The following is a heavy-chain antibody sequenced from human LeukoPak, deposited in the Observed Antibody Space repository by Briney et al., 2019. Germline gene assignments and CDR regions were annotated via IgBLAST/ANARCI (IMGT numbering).Heavy chain of an antibody. D-gene: IGHD3-10*01. V-gene: IGHV3-72*01. CDR3: ARAGGFEWIDY. Sequence: PGGSLRLSCAASGFTFSDHYMDWVRQAPGKGLEWVGRTRNKANSYTTEYAASVKGRFTISRDDSKNSLYLQMNSLKTEDTAVYYCARAGGFEWIDYWGQGTLVTVSS. J-gene: IGHJ4*02. CDR2: TRNKANSYTT. CDR1: GFTFSDHY.